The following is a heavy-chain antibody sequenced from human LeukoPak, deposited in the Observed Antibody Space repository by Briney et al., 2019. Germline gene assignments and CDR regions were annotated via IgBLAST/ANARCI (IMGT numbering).Heavy chain of an antibody. D-gene: IGHD3-22*01. J-gene: IGHJ5*02. V-gene: IGHV3-30-3*02. CDR1: GFTFSSYA. Sequence: PGGSLRLSCAASGFTFSSYAMHWVRQAPGKGLEWVAVISYDGSNKYYADSVKGRFTISRDNSKNTLYLQMNSLRAEDTAVYYCAKNYYDSSGPPNWFDPWGQGTLVTVSS. CDR3: AKNYYDSSGPPNWFDP. CDR2: ISYDGSNK.